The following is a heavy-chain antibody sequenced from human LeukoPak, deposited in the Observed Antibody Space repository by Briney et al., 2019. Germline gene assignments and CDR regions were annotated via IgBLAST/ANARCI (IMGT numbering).Heavy chain of an antibody. J-gene: IGHJ4*02. CDR2: IGTAGDP. V-gene: IGHV3-13*05. CDR1: GFAFSTYD. D-gene: IGHD3-10*01. Sequence: GGSLRLSCAAAGFAFSTYDMHWVRQPTGKGLEWVSGIGTAGDPYYSGSVKGRFTISREDARNSLDLQMDSLTAGDTAIYYCARGGSGSYLDYWGQGTLVTVSS. CDR3: ARGGSGSYLDY.